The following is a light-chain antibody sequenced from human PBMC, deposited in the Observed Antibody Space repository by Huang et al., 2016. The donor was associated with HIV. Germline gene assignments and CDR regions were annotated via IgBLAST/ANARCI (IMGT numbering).Light chain of an antibody. V-gene: IGKV1-12*01. CDR1: QDISSW. J-gene: IGKJ5*01. CDR3: QQANMYPRS. CDR2: SPS. Sequence: IQLTQSPSSVSASEGDTVRITCRASQDISSWLAWYQQKPREAPTPLIHSPSILQSGVPSRFNGSGSGTDFFLTINSLRPDDFATYYCQQANMYPRSFGQGTRLDIK.